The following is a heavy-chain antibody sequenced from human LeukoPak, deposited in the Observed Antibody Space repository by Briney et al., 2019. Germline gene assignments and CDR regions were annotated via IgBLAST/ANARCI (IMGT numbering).Heavy chain of an antibody. CDR3: ARRREFCSSTSCSPFDY. D-gene: IGHD2-2*01. CDR1: GFTVSSNY. CDR2: IYSGGST. Sequence: GGSLRLSCAASGFTVSSNYMSWVRQAPGKGLEWVSVIYSGGSTYYADSVKGRFTIYRDNSKNTLYLKMNSLRAEDTAVYYCARRREFCSSTSCSPFDYWGQGTLVTVSS. J-gene: IGHJ4*02. V-gene: IGHV3-66*04.